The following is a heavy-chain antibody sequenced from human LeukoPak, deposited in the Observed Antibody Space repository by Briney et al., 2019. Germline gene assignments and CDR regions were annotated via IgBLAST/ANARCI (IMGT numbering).Heavy chain of an antibody. CDR1: GGSFSGYY. J-gene: IGHJ4*02. CDR3: ARGRRELRSFDH. D-gene: IGHD1-26*01. CDR2: INHSGST. Sequence: NPSETLSLTCAVYGGSFSGYYWSWIRQPPGKGLEWIGEINHSGSTNYNPSLKSRVTISVDTSKNQFSLKLSSVTAADTAVYYCARGRRELRSFDHWGQGTLVTVSS. V-gene: IGHV4-34*01.